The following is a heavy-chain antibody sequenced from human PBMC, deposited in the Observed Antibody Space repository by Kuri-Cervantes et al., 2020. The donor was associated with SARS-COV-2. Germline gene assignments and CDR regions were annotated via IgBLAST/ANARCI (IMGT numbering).Heavy chain of an antibody. Sequence: GESLKISCAASGFTFSSYSINWVRQAPGKGLEWVSSISSSTSYIYYEDSVKGRFTISRDNAKNSLYLQMNSLRAEDTAIYYCARDLSSGLWAVDYWGQGTLVTVSS. D-gene: IGHD5-18*01. CDR2: ISSSTSYI. J-gene: IGHJ4*02. V-gene: IGHV3-21*01. CDR1: GFTFSSYS. CDR3: ARDLSSGLWAVDY.